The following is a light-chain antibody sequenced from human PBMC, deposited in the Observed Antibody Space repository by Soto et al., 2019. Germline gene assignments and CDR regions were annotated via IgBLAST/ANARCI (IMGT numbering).Light chain of an antibody. Sequence: QSALTQPPSASGSPGQSVTISCTGTNSDVGAYNYVSWYQQHPGRALKLLIFEVTKRPSGVPDRFSGSKSGNTASLTVSGVQADDEADYFCSSYAGSNNLVFGGGTKLTVL. CDR1: NSDVGAYNY. V-gene: IGLV2-8*01. J-gene: IGLJ2*01. CDR2: EVT. CDR3: SSYAGSNNLV.